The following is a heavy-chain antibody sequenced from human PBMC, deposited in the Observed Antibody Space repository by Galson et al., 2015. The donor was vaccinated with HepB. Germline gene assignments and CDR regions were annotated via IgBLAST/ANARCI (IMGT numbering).Heavy chain of an antibody. CDR1: GFTFSSSA. CDR3: AKNGDIVVVPARYIDY. Sequence: SLRLSCAASGFTFSSSAMSWVRQAPGKGLEWVSSISGNGGSTYYADSVKGRFTISRDNSKNTLHLQMNSLRAEDTAVYYCAKNGDIVVVPARYIDYWGQGTLVTVSS. CDR2: ISGNGGST. D-gene: IGHD2-2*01. J-gene: IGHJ4*02. V-gene: IGHV3-23*01.